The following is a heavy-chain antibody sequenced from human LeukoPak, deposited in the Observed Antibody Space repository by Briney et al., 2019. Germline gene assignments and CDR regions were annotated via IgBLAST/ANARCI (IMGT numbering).Heavy chain of an antibody. CDR2: IRYDGSKK. V-gene: IGHV3-30*02. D-gene: IGHD2-15*01. CDR1: GFTFSSSG. J-gene: IGHJ3*01. CDR3: APLGYCSGDSCYSIPDAFDV. Sequence: GGSLRLSCAASGFTFSSSGMHWVRQAPGKGLEWVAFIRYDGSKKYYADSVKGRFTISRGNSKNTLYLQMHSLRDEDTAVYYCAPLGYCSGDSCYSIPDAFDVWGHGTMVTVSS.